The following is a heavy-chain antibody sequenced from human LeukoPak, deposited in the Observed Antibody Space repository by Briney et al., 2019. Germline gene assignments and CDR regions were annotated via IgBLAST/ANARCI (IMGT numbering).Heavy chain of an antibody. D-gene: IGHD2-21*01. CDR2: ISSSSRYI. V-gene: IGHV3-21*01. Sequence: PGGSLRLSCAASGFSFSNYGMHWVRQAPGKGPEWVSSISSSSRYIYYADSVKGRFTISRDNAKNSLYLQMNSLRAEDTAVYYCARDSPNEGILWWSIDFWGQGTLVTVSS. CDR3: ARDSPNEGILWWSIDF. CDR1: GFSFSNYG. J-gene: IGHJ4*02.